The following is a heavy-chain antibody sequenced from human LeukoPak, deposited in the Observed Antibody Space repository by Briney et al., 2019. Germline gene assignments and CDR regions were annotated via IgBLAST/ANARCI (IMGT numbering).Heavy chain of an antibody. V-gene: IGHV1-2*06. Sequence: ASVKVSCKASGYTFTGYYMHWVRQAPGQGLEWMGRINPNSGGTNYAQKFQGRVTMTRDTSISTAYMELSRLRSDDTAVYYCARANDKDPFGVDIIRWFDPWGQGTLVTVCS. CDR3: ARANDKDPFGVDIIRWFDP. CDR2: INPNSGGT. D-gene: IGHD3-3*01. J-gene: IGHJ5*02. CDR1: GYTFTGYY.